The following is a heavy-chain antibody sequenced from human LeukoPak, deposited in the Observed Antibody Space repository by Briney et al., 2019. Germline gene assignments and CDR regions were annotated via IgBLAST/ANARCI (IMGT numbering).Heavy chain of an antibody. D-gene: IGHD3-10*01. CDR3: ARRLYGRMHV. CDR1: GGSISSYY. CDR2: IYYSGST. J-gene: IGHJ6*04. V-gene: IGHV4-59*01. Sequence: SETLSLTCTVSGGSISSYYWSWIRQPPGKGLEWIGYIYYSGSTNYNPSLKSRVTISVDTSKNQFSLKLSSVTAADTAVYYCARRLYGRMHVWGKGTTVTVSS.